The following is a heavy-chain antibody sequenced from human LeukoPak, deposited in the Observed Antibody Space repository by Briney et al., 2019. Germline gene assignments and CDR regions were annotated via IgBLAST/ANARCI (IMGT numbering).Heavy chain of an antibody. J-gene: IGHJ4*02. Sequence: TGGSLRLSCAASGFTFSSYAMHWVRQAPGRGLVWVSGVKSDGSSTSYADSVKGRFTISRDNARNTLYLQMNSLRAEDTAVYYCARDGFLGPVTAYLDYWGQGTPVTVSS. V-gene: IGHV3-74*01. CDR3: ARDGFLGPVTAYLDY. D-gene: IGHD2-21*02. CDR2: VKSDGSST. CDR1: GFTFSSYA.